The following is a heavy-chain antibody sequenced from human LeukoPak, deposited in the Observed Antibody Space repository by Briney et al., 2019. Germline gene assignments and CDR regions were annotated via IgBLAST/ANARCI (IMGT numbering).Heavy chain of an antibody. CDR1: GFTVSSNY. V-gene: IGHV3-53*01. CDR2: IYSGGST. Sequence: GGSLRLSCAASGFTVSSNYMSWVRQAPGRGLEWVSVIYSGGSTYYADSVRGRFTISRDTSKNTLYLQMNSLRAEDTAVYYCARGAGSYGGFDYWGQGTLVTVSS. D-gene: IGHD1-26*01. CDR3: ARGAGSYGGFDY. J-gene: IGHJ4*02.